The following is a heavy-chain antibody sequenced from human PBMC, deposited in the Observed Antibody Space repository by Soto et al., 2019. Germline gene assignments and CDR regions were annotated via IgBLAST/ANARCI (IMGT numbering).Heavy chain of an antibody. CDR2: IYYSGST. CDR1: GGCISSYY. V-gene: IGHV4-59*01. J-gene: IGHJ5*02. D-gene: IGHD2-15*01. Sequence: PSETLSLTCTVSGGCISSYYWSWIRQPPGKGLEWIGYIYYSGSTNYNPSLKSRVTISVDTSKNQFSLKLSSVTAADTAVYYCARGRRYCSGGSCYLNWFDPWGKGTLVTVS. CDR3: ARGRRYCSGGSCYLNWFDP.